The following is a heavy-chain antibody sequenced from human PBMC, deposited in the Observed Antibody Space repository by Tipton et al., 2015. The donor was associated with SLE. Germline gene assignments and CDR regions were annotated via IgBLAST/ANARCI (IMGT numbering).Heavy chain of an antibody. CDR1: GGSISTTDHY. D-gene: IGHD4-23*01. J-gene: IGHJ3*02. CDR3: ARGSLVLPTVAGDVDAFDI. V-gene: IGHV4-31*03. Sequence: TLSLTCSVSGGSISTTDHYWGWIRQPPGKGLEWIGSIFYSGITYYNPSLKSRVVISVDTSENEVSLKLTSVTGADTALYYCARGSLVLPTVAGDVDAFDIWGQGTAVIVSS. CDR2: IFYSGIT.